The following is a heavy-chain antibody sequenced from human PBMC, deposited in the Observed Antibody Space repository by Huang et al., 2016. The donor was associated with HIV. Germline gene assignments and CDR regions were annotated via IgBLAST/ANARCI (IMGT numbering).Heavy chain of an antibody. D-gene: IGHD4-17*01. V-gene: IGHV4-39*01. CDR3: ASRTTVTTTSNYHYFYMDV. J-gene: IGHJ6*03. Sequence: QLQLQESGPGLVKPSETLSLTCTVSGDSISSCSYYWGWIRQSPGKGPEWIWSILYSGNGYYNPSLKSRVPMSVDRSSNQFSLKMHSVTAADTAVYYCASRTTVTTTSNYHYFYMDVWGKGTTVIVSS. CDR1: GDSISSCSYY. CDR2: ILYSGNG.